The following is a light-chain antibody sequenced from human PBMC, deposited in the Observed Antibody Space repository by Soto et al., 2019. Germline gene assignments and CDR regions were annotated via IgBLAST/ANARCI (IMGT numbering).Light chain of an antibody. CDR3: QQLNSFPIP. J-gene: IGKJ3*01. CDR1: QGIANF. Sequence: IQLTQSPSSLSASVGDRVTISCRASQGIANFLAWYQQKPGKAPKLLIYGASTLQGGVPSRFRGRGSGTDFALTIGSLQSGDFATYYCQQLNSFPIPFGPGNKVDIK. CDR2: GAS. V-gene: IGKV1-9*01.